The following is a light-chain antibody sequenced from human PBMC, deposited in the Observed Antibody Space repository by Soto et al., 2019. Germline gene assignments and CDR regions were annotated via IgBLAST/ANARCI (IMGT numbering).Light chain of an antibody. CDR2: HAS. V-gene: IGKV1-5*01. CDR1: QSIRTW. J-gene: IGKJ2*03. Sequence: DIQMTQSPSILSASVGDRVTITCRASQSIRTWLAWYQQKPGKPPNLLIYHASTLGSGVPSRFSGSGSETEFTLTISSLQPDDFAAYYCQQYNSYYSFGQGTKLEIK. CDR3: QQYNSYYS.